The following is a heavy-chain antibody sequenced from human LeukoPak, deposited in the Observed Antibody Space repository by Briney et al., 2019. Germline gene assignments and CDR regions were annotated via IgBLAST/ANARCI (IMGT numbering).Heavy chain of an antibody. CDR2: INHSGST. Sequence: SETLSLTCTVSGASISSTSYYWGWIRQPPGKGLEWIGEINHSGSTNYNPSLKSRVTISVDTSKNQFSLKLSSVTAADTAVYYCARDRNRCGGDCYAFDIWGQGTMVTVSS. CDR3: ARDRNRCGGDCYAFDI. V-gene: IGHV4-39*07. D-gene: IGHD2-21*02. CDR1: GASISSTSYY. J-gene: IGHJ3*02.